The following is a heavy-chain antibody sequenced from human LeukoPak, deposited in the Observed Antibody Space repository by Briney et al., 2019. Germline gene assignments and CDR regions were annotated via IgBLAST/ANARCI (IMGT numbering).Heavy chain of an antibody. CDR2: INVSGGST. Sequence: GGSLRLSCAASGFTFSNYAMSWVRQAPGKGLEWVSGINVSGGSTFYADSVRGRFTISRDNSKNTLYLQMNSLRAEDTAVYYCAKAGWLLFDAFDIWGQGTMVTVSS. CDR1: GFTFSNYA. D-gene: IGHD3-22*01. V-gene: IGHV3-23*01. CDR3: AKAGWLLFDAFDI. J-gene: IGHJ3*02.